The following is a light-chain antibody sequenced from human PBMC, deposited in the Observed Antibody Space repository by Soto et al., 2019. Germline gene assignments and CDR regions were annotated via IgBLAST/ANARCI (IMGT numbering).Light chain of an antibody. Sequence: EIVLTQSPATLSLSPGAGATLSCRASQSLNSHLAWYQQKAGQATRLLIYDASNRATGVPSRFSGSGSGTDFTLTISSLEPEDFAGYYCQQRNNWPLTFGGGTKLDIK. CDR2: DAS. CDR1: QSLNSH. J-gene: IGKJ4*01. V-gene: IGKV3-11*01. CDR3: QQRNNWPLT.